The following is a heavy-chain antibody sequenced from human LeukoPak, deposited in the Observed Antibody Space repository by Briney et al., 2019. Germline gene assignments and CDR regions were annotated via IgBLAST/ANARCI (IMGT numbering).Heavy chain of an antibody. CDR3: ARTGASGYTYGY. CDR2: IKEDGSVK. CDR1: GFTFSTSW. D-gene: IGHD5-18*01. V-gene: IGHV3-7*01. J-gene: IGHJ4*02. Sequence: GGSLRLSCVTSGFTFSTSWMNWVRQAPGKGLEWVANIKEDGSVKNYADSVKGRFTISRDNAKNSLYLQMNSLRADDTAIYYCARTGASGYTYGYWGQGTLVTVSS.